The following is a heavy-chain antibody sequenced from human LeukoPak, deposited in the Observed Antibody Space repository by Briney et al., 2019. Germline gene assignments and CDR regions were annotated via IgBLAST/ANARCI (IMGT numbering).Heavy chain of an antibody. CDR3: ARGNGSSHYFDY. J-gene: IGHJ4*02. CDR1: GVSISSSNW. V-gene: IGHV4-4*02. Sequence: PSETLSLTCAVSGVSISSSNWWTWVRQSPGKGLEWIGKIYHSAITNYNPSLTGRVTMSVDKSTNHFSLKLTSVTAADTAFYYCARGNGSSHYFDYWGQGTLVTVSS. D-gene: IGHD6-6*01. CDR2: IYHSAIT.